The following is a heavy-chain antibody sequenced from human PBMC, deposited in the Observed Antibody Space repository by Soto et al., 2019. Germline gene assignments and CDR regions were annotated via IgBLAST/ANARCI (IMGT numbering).Heavy chain of an antibody. CDR1: GGTFSSYA. CDR3: ARLNYYDSSGYPTLFDY. V-gene: IGHV1-69*13. CDR2: IIPIFGTA. D-gene: IGHD3-22*01. J-gene: IGHJ4*02. Sequence: ASVKVSCKASGGTFSSYAISWVRQAPGQGLEWMGGIIPIFGTANYAQKFQGRVTITADESTSTAYMELSSLRSEDTAVYYCARLNYYDSSGYPTLFDYWGQGTLVTVS.